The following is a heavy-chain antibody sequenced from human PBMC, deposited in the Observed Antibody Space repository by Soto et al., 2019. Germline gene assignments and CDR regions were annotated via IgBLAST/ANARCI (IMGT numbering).Heavy chain of an antibody. CDR2: ISFDGNKK. CDR3: AKEFRDYESGDSAFDV. V-gene: IGHV3-30*18. Sequence: QVQLVESGGGVVQPGRSLRLSCAASGFTFSTYGMHWVRQAPGKGLEWVALISFDGNKKYYADSVQGRFTISRYKSKNPLDLQMNGLRAEDTAVYFCAKEFRDYESGDSAFDVWGQGTMVTVSS. D-gene: IGHD4-17*01. J-gene: IGHJ3*01. CDR1: GFTFSTYG.